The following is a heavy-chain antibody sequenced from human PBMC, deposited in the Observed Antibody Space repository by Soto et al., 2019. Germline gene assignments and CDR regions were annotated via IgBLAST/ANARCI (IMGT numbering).Heavy chain of an antibody. J-gene: IGHJ6*03. V-gene: IGHV1-18*01. D-gene: IGHD6-13*01. Sequence: ASVKVSCKASGYTFTSYGISWVRQAPGQGLEWMGWISAYNGNTNYAQKLQGRVTMTTDTSTSTAYMELRSLRSDDTAVYYCARVKGIAAAEVYYYYMDVWGKGTTVTVSS. CDR1: GYTFTSYG. CDR3: ARVKGIAAAEVYYYYMDV. CDR2: ISAYNGNT.